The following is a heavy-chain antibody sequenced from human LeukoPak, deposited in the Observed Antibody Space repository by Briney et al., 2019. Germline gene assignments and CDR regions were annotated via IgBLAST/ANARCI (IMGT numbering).Heavy chain of an antibody. CDR1: GGSFSGYY. V-gene: IGHV4-34*01. J-gene: IGHJ3*02. Sequence: SETLSLTCAVYGGSFSGYYWSWIRQPPGKGLEWIGEINHSGSTNYNPSLKSRVTISLDTSKNQFSLKLSSVTAADTAVYYCARDKGGRYLDAAFDIWGQGTMVTVSS. CDR3: ARDKGGRYLDAAFDI. CDR2: INHSGST. D-gene: IGHD1-26*01.